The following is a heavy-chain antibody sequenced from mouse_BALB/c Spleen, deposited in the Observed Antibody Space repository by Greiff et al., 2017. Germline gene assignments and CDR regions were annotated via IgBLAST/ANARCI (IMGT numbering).Heavy chain of an antibody. Sequence: EVKVVESGGGLVQPGGSRKLSCAASGFTFSSFGMHWVRQAPEKGLEWVAYISSGSSTIYYADTVKGRFTISRDNPKNTLFLQMTSLRSEDTAMYYCARRGVYYYGSSSYAMDYWGQGTSVTVSS. CDR3: ARRGVYYYGSSSYAMDY. V-gene: IGHV5-17*02. J-gene: IGHJ4*01. D-gene: IGHD1-1*01. CDR2: ISSGSSTI. CDR1: GFTFSSFG.